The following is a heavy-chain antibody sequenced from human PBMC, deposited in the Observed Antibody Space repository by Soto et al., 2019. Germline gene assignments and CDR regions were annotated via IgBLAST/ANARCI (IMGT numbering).Heavy chain of an antibody. D-gene: IGHD4-17*01. Sequence: QVQLVESGGGVVQPGRSLRLSCAASGFTFSSYGMHWVRQAPGKGLEWVAVISYDGSNKYYADSVKGRFTISRDNSKNTLYLQMNSLRAEDTAVYYCAKDRHGDYVAAPLDVWGQGTTVTVSS. CDR3: AKDRHGDYVAAPLDV. CDR2: ISYDGSNK. CDR1: GFTFSSYG. J-gene: IGHJ6*02. V-gene: IGHV3-30*18.